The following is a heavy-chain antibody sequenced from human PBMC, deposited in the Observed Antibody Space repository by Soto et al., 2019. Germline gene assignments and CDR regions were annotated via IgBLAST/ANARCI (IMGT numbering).Heavy chain of an antibody. CDR3: ARIFLEWLHNNWFDP. V-gene: IGHV4-61*05. D-gene: IGHD3-3*01. CDR2: IYYSGST. CDR1: GDSISSNSHY. J-gene: IGHJ5*02. Sequence: PSETLSLTCTVSGDSISSNSHYWGWIRQPPGKGLEWIGYIYYSGSTNYNPSLKSRVTISVDTSKNQLSLKLSSVTAADTAVYYCARIFLEWLHNNWFDPWGQGTLVTGSS.